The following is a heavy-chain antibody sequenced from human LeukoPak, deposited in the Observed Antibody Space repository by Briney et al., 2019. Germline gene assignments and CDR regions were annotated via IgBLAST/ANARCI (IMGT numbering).Heavy chain of an antibody. V-gene: IGHV1-46*01. CDR3: ARAPYCSGGSCYSRSAPRPNYYYMDV. CDR1: GYTFTSYY. Sequence: ASVKVSCKASGYTFTSYYMHWVRQAPGQGLEWMGIINPSGGSTSYAQKFQGRVTITADKSTSTAYMELSSLRSEDTAVYYCARAPYCSGGSCYSRSAPRPNYYYMDVWGKGTTVTVSS. D-gene: IGHD2-15*01. CDR2: INPSGGST. J-gene: IGHJ6*03.